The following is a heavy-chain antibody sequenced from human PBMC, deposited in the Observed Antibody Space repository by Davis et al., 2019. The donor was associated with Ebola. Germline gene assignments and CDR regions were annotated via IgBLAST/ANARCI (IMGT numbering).Heavy chain of an antibody. CDR1: LYTLPGYY. J-gene: IGHJ4*02. V-gene: IGHV1-2*02. CDR2: INPNSGGT. CDR3: ASEEDY. Sequence: SVPVSRLPCLYTLPGYYIHRVRQAPGQGLEWKGWINPNSGGTKYAQKFQGRVTMTRDKSISTAYMQLTSLTSDDTAVYFCASEEDYWGQGTLVTVSS.